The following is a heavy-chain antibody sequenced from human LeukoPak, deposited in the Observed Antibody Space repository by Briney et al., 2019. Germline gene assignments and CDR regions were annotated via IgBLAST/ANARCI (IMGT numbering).Heavy chain of an antibody. V-gene: IGHV1-46*01. J-gene: IGHJ4*02. D-gene: IGHD3-3*01. Sequence: ASVKVSCKASGYTFTSYYMHWVRQAPGQGLEWMGIINPSGGSTSYAQKFQGRVTMTRDTSTSTVYVELSSLRSEDTAVYYCARDRVNYDLDYWGQGTLVTVSS. CDR2: INPSGGST. CDR1: GYTFTSYY. CDR3: ARDRVNYDLDY.